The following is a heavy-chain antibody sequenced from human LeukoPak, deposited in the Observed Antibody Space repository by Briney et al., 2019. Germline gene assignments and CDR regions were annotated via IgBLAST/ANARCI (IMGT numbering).Heavy chain of an antibody. CDR3: ARATTVISYYYGMDV. V-gene: IGHV3-53*01. J-gene: IGHJ6*02. CDR1: GFTVSSNY. CDR2: IYSGGST. D-gene: IGHD3-10*01. Sequence: EGSLRLSCAASGFTVSSNYMSWVRQAPGKGLEWVSVIYSGGSTYYADSVKGRFTISRDNSKNTLYLQMNSLRAEDTAVYYCARATTVISYYYGMDVWGQGTTVTVSS.